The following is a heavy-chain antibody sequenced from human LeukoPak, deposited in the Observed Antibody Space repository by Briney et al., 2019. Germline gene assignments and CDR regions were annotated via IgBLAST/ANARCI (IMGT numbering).Heavy chain of an antibody. CDR1: GFTFSNYG. CDR2: IKPDGSER. V-gene: IGHV3-7*01. Sequence: GGSLRLSCAASGFTFSNYGMSWVRQAPGKGLEWVAKIKPDGSERYYVDSVKGRFTISRDNAKNSLYVQMNNLSAEDTAVYYCVRDCGWSTFDYWGQGTLVTVSS. J-gene: IGHJ4*02. D-gene: IGHD6-19*01. CDR3: VRDCGWSTFDY.